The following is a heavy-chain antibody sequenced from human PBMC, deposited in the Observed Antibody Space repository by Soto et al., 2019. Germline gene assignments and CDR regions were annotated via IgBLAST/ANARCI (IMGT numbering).Heavy chain of an antibody. V-gene: IGHV1-18*01. Sequence: ASVKVSCKPSGYTFSSYAISWVRQAPGQGLEWMGWISAYNDNTNYVQKPQGRVTMTTDTSTSTAYMELRSLRSDDTAVYYCARGTGGNWAAFDIWGQGTMVTVSS. CDR2: ISAYNDNT. J-gene: IGHJ3*02. CDR1: GYTFSSYA. CDR3: ARGTGGNWAAFDI. D-gene: IGHD2-15*01.